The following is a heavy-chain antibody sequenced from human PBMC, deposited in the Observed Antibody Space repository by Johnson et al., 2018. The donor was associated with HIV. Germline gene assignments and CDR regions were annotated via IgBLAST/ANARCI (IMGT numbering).Heavy chain of an antibody. Sequence: QLVESGGGLVQPGGSLRLSCAASGFTFDDYAMHWVRQAPGKGLEWVSGISWNSGSIGYADSVKGRFTISRDNAKNSLYLQMNSLRAEDTAAYYCASAIPGRSSLDGFDFWGQGTMVTVSS. J-gene: IGHJ3*01. CDR2: ISWNSGSI. D-gene: IGHD2-2*01. V-gene: IGHV3-9*01. CDR3: ASAIPGRSSLDGFDF. CDR1: GFTFDDYA.